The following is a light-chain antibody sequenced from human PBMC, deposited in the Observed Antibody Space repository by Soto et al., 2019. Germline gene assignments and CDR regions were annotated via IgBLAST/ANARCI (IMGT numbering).Light chain of an antibody. V-gene: IGLV2-11*01. CDR3: CSYAGSYTV. J-gene: IGLJ3*02. CDR2: DVS. CDR1: SSDVGGYNY. Sequence: QSVLTQPRSVSGSPGQLVTISCTGTSSDVGGYNYVSWYQQHPGKAPKLMIYDVSKRPSGVPDRFSGSKSGNTASLTISGLQAEDEADYYCCSYAGSYTVFGGGTKLTVL.